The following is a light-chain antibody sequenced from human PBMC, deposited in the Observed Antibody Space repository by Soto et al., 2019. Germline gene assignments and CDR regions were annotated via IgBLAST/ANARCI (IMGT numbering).Light chain of an antibody. CDR3: RQYGSSLFT. CDR2: GTS. J-gene: IGKJ3*01. Sequence: EIVLTQSPGTLSLSPGERATLSCRASQSVSSKYLAWYQQKPGHAPRVLIYGTSIRASGVPERFSGRGSGTDFTLTITRLEPEDFAVYYCRQYGSSLFTFGPGTKVDF. V-gene: IGKV3-20*01. CDR1: QSVSSKY.